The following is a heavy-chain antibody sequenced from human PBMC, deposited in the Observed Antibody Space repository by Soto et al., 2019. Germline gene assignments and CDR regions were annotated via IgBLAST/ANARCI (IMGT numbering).Heavy chain of an antibody. Sequence: SGGSLRLSCAASGFTFSSYGMHWVRQAPGKGLEWVAVIWYDGSNKYYADSVKGRFTISRDNSKNTLYLQMNSLRAEDTAVYYCARGGEDIVVVPAANYFDYWGQGTLVTVSS. CDR3: ARGGEDIVVVPAANYFDY. CDR2: IWYDGSNK. J-gene: IGHJ4*02. D-gene: IGHD2-2*01. V-gene: IGHV3-33*01. CDR1: GFTFSSYG.